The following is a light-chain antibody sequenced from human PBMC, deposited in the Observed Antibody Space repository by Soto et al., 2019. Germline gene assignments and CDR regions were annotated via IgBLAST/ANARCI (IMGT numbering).Light chain of an antibody. J-gene: IGLJ1*01. Sequence: QSVLTQSASVSGSPGQSITISCTGTSSDVGNYNYVSWYQQHPGEVPKLIIFNVNNRPSGVPNRFSGSKSGNTASLTISGLQAEDEADYYCSSFTSSTTYGFGTGTKVTVL. V-gene: IGLV2-14*01. CDR2: NVN. CDR1: SSDVGNYNY. CDR3: SSFTSSTTYG.